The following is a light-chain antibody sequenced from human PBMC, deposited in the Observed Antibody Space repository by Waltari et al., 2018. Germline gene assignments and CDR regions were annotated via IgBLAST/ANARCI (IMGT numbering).Light chain of an antibody. V-gene: IGLV2-14*01. CDR3: SSYTNTNSWL. Sequence: QSALTQPASVSGSPGQAITISCPGTSSDVGGYNYVSWYQPHPGKDPKLMIYDVSKRPSGVSNRFSGSRSGNTASLTISGLQAEDESDYYCSSYTNTNSWLFGGGTKLTVL. CDR2: DVS. CDR1: SSDVGGYNY. J-gene: IGLJ3*02.